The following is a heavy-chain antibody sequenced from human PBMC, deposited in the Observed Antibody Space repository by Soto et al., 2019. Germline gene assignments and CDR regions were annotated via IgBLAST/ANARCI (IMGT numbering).Heavy chain of an antibody. CDR3: ARGYCSSTSCSIYYFDY. CDR2: IYYSGST. CDR1: GGSISSGGCY. J-gene: IGHJ4*02. V-gene: IGHV4-31*03. D-gene: IGHD2-2*01. Sequence: SEPLSLTCTVAGGSISSGGCYRSWIRQHPGKGLEWIGYIYYSGSTYYNPSLKSRVTISVDTSKNQFSLKLSSVTAADTAVYYCARGYCSSTSCSIYYFDYWGQGTLVTVSS.